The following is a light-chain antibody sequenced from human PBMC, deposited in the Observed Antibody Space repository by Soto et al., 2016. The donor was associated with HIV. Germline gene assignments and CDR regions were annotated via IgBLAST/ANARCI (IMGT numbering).Light chain of an antibody. J-gene: IGKJ2*01. CDR2: AAS. CDR3: QQSYQPSGYT. V-gene: IGKV1-39*01. CDR1: QSISSY. Sequence: DIQMTQSPSSLSASVGDRVTITCRASQSISSYLNWYQQKPGKAPKLLIYAASSLQSGVPSRFSGSGSGTDFTLTISSLQPEDFATYCCQQSYQPSGYTFGLGDQAGDQT.